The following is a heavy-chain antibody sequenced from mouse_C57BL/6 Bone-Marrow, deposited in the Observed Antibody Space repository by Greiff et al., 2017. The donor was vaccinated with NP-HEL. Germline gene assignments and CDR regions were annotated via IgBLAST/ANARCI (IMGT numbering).Heavy chain of an antibody. CDR1: GFNIKDDY. J-gene: IGHJ3*01. V-gene: IGHV14-4*01. CDR2: INPENGDT. CDR3: TIGLPLFAY. Sequence: EVQLQQSGAELVRPGASVKLSCTASGFNIKDDYMHWVKQRPEQGLEWIGWINPENGDTEYASKFQGKATITADTSSNTAYLQLSSLTSEDTAVYYCTIGLPLFAYWGQGNLVTVSA. D-gene: IGHD2-10*01.